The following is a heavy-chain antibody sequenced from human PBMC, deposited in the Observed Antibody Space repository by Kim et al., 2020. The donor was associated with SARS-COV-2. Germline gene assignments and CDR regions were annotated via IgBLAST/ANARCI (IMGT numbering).Heavy chain of an antibody. CDR2: ISAYNGNT. CDR1: GYTFTSYG. J-gene: IGHJ6*02. CDR3: ARGVLWTTVTNPRGMDV. V-gene: IGHV1-18*01. Sequence: ASVKVSCKASGYTFTSYGISWVRQAPGQGLEWMGWISAYNGNTNYAQKLQGRVTMTTDTSTSTAYMELRSLRSDDTAVYYCARGVLWTTVTNPRGMDVWGQGTTVTVSS. D-gene: IGHD4-17*01.